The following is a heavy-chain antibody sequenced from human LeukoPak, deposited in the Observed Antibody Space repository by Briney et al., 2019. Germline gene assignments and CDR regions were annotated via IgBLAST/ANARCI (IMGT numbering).Heavy chain of an antibody. D-gene: IGHD3-10*01. CDR2: IYYSGST. CDR3: ARGRITMVRGAPWYFDL. V-gene: IGHV4-31*03. J-gene: IGHJ2*01. Sequence: SETLSLTCTVSGGSISGGGYYWSWIRQHPGKGLEWIGYIYYSGSTYYNPSLKSRVTISVDTSKNQFSLKLGSVTAADTAVYYCARGRITMVRGAPWYFDLWGRGTLVTVSS. CDR1: GGSISGGGYY.